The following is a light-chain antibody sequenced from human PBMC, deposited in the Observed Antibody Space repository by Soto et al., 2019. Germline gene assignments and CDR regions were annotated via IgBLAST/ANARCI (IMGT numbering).Light chain of an antibody. CDR1: ALPKQY. V-gene: IGLV3-25*03. Sequence: SYELTQPPSVSVSPGQTARITCFGDALPKQYAYWYQQKPGQAPVMVIYKDSKRPSGIPERFSGSSSGTTVTLTISGVQAGDEADYYCQSADSSGTYVVFAGGTKLTVL. CDR3: QSADSSGTYVV. J-gene: IGLJ3*02. CDR2: KDS.